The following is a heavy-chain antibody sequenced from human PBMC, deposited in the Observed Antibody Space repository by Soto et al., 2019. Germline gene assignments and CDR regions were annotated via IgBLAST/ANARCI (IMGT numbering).Heavy chain of an antibody. Sequence: PSETLSLTCTVSGGSISSYYWSWIRQPPGKGLEWIGYIYYSGSTNYNPSLKSRVTISVDTSKNQLSLKLSSVTAADTAVYYCAKDGDEAAAGYYFDCWGQGTLVTVS. V-gene: IGHV4-59*12. D-gene: IGHD6-13*01. CDR1: GGSISSYY. CDR3: AKDGDEAAAGYYFDC. J-gene: IGHJ4*02. CDR2: IYYSGST.